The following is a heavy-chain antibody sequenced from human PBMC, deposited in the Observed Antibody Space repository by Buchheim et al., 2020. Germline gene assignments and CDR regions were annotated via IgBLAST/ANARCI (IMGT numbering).Heavy chain of an antibody. CDR1: TFFNNYA. Sequence: VQLLESGGGVVQPGRSLTLSCATSTFFNNYAMHWVRQAPGKGLEWVAVVSNDGRDKHHADSVKGRFLISRDNSRNTICLQMNSLRTEDTAVYYCARDTSVSANYYLDYWGQGTL. V-gene: IGHV3-30*04. D-gene: IGHD5/OR15-5a*01. J-gene: IGHJ4*02. CDR3: ARDTSVSANYYLDY. CDR2: VSNDGRDK.